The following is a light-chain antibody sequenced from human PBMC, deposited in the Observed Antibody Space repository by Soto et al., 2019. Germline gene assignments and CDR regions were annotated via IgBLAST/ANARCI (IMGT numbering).Light chain of an antibody. Sequence: DIQMTQSPSSVSASVADRFTITFRASQDISTWLAWYQQKPGNAPKLLIYAASYLQSGVPSRFSGSGSGTDFTLTIISLQPEDFATYYCQQYNTLPPTLGGGTKVDIK. J-gene: IGKJ4*01. V-gene: IGKV1D-16*01. CDR2: AAS. CDR3: QQYNTLPPT. CDR1: QDISTW.